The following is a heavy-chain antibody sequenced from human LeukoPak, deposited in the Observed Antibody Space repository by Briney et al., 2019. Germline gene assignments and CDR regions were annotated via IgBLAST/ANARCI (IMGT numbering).Heavy chain of an antibody. V-gene: IGHV3-33*01. CDR2: IWYDGSNK. Sequence: GGSLRLSCAASGFTFSSYGMHWVRRAPGKGLEWVAVIWYDGSNKYYADSVKGRFTISRDNSKNTLYLQMNSLRAEDTAVYYCARDPPYYYDSSGTLDYWGQGTLVTVSS. CDR1: GFTFSSYG. J-gene: IGHJ4*02. D-gene: IGHD3-22*01. CDR3: ARDPPYYYDSSGTLDY.